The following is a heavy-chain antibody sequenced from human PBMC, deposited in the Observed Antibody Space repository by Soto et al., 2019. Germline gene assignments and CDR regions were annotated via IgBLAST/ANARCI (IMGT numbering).Heavy chain of an antibody. D-gene: IGHD3-3*01. V-gene: IGHV4-39*01. CDR2: IYYSGST. CDR3: ASEPDFWSGYYAGGFDY. CDR1: GGSISSSSYY. J-gene: IGHJ4*02. Sequence: SETLSLTCTVSGGSISSSSYYWVWIRQPPGKGLEWIGSIYYSGSTYYNPSLKGRVTISVDTSKNQFSLKLSSVTAADTAVYYCASEPDFWSGYYAGGFDYWGQGTLVTVSS.